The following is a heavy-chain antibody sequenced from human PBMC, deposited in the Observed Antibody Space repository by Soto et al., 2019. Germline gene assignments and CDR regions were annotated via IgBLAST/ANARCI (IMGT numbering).Heavy chain of an antibody. CDR2: IYYSGNT. J-gene: IGHJ4*02. V-gene: IGHV4-30-4*01. D-gene: IGHD3-16*01. CDR1: GGSTSSDNY. CDR3: AREGGESSHGLYYFEY. Sequence: SETRSLTCTVSGGSTSSDNYWSWIRPPPGKGLEWIGHIYYSGNTDYNPSLKSRLAISIDTSKNQFSLKLSSVTAADTAVYFCAREGGESSHGLYYFEYWGQGSLVNVSA.